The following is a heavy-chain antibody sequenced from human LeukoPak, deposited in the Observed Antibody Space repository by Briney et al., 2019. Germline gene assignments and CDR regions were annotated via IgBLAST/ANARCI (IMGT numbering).Heavy chain of an antibody. D-gene: IGHD2-15*01. CDR2: TYYRSNLSS. CDR1: GDSVSSNSAT. V-gene: IGHV6-1*01. Sequence: KSSQTLSLTCALSGDSVSSNSATWTWVRQSPSRGLEWLGRTYYRSNLSSDYEPSVQSRITINADTSNNHFSLQLDSVTPEDTAVYYCARGLVVVAATRGTSSYYYYMDVWGKGTTVTVSS. CDR3: ARGLVVVAATRGTSSYYYYMDV. J-gene: IGHJ6*03.